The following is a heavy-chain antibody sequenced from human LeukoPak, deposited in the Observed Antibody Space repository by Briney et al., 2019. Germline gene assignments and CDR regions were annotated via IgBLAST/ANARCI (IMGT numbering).Heavy chain of an antibody. D-gene: IGHD3-10*01. Sequence: GGSLRLSCAASGFTFSSYSMNWVRQAPGKGLEWVSSISSSSSYIYYADSVKGRFTISRDNAKNSLYLQMNSLRAEDTALYYCARDDGNYYGSGSYLENAFDIWGQGTMVTVSS. CDR3: ARDDGNYYGSGSYLENAFDI. V-gene: IGHV3-21*04. CDR2: ISSSSSYI. J-gene: IGHJ3*02. CDR1: GFTFSSYS.